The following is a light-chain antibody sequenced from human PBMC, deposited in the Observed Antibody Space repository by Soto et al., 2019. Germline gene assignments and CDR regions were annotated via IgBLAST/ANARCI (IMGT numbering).Light chain of an antibody. V-gene: IGKV3-20*01. Sequence: EIVLTQSPGTLSLSPGERATLSCRASQSVSSNYLAWYQQKAGQAPRLLIYGASSRVTGIPDRFSGSGSGTDFILTISRLEAEDFAVYYCQQYGSSPMSTFGQGTKLEIK. CDR3: QQYGSSPMST. CDR2: GAS. J-gene: IGKJ2*01. CDR1: QSVSSNY.